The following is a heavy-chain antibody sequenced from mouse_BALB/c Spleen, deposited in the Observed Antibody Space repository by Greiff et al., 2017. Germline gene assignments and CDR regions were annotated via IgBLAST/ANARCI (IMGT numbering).Heavy chain of an antibody. CDR3: GRVDYAMDY. J-gene: IGHJ4*01. Sequence: DVQLQESGGGLVQPGGSLRLSCATSGFSFTDYYMSWVRQPPGKGLEWLGFIRNKANGYTTEYSASVKGRFTISRDNSQSILYLQMNTLRAEDSATYYCGRVDYAMDYWGQGTSVTVSS. CDR1: GFSFTDYY. V-gene: IGHV7-3*02. CDR2: IRNKANGYTT.